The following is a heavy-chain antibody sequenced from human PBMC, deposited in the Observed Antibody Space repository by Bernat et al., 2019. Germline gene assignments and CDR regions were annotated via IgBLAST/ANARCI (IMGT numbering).Heavy chain of an antibody. J-gene: IGHJ4*02. CDR1: GFTFSSYG. V-gene: IGHV3-30*18. D-gene: IGHD3-16*01. CDR3: AKDGGRGGHFSRGIDY. Sequence: QVQLVESGGGVVQPGRSLRLSCAASGFTFSSYGMHWVRQAPGKGLEGVAVISYDGSNKYYADSVKGRFTISRDNSKNTLYLQMNSLRAEDTAVYYCAKDGGRGGHFSRGIDYWGQGTLVTVSS. CDR2: ISYDGSNK.